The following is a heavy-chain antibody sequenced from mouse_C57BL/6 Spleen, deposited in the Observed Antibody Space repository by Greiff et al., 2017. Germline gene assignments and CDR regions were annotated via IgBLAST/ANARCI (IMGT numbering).Heavy chain of an antibody. CDR2: ILPGSGST. Sequence: QVQLQQSGAELMKPGASVKLSCKATGYTFTGYWIEWVKQRPGHGLEWIGEILPGSGSTNYNEKFKGKATFTADTSSNTAYMQLNSLTTGDSAIYYCASTPSYDSNYVGPYYCDYWGQGTTLTVAS. CDR1: GYTFTGYW. V-gene: IGHV1-9*01. J-gene: IGHJ2*01. D-gene: IGHD2-5*01. CDR3: ASTPSYDSNYVGPYYCDY.